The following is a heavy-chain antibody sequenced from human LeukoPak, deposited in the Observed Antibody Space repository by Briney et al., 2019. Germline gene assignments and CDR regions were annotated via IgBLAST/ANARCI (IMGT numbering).Heavy chain of an antibody. V-gene: IGHV3-74*01. CDR2: IKNDGSGT. J-gene: IGHJ4*02. CDR1: GFTFSNTW. CDR3: VTDQTGRHPYFFDY. Sequence: GGSLRLSCAASGFTFSNTWMHWVRQAPGKGLVWVARIKNDGSGTIYADSVKGRFSISRDNAKTSLYLQMNSLSVADTAVYYCVTDQTGRHPYFFDYWGQGTLVTVSS. D-gene: IGHD3-10*01.